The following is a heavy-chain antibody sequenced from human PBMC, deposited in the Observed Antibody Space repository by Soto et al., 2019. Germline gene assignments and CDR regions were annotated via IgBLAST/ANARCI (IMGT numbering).Heavy chain of an antibody. CDR3: AAPRDEYGSGVSWFTYGMDI. CDR1: GFTFSDYA. J-gene: IGHJ6*02. V-gene: IGHV3-23*01. Sequence: GGSLRLSCLASGFTFSDYAMTWVRHVPGRGLEWVASLDGAGGSTYYADSVRGRFTISRDNSQNTLFLQMKRLTVDDTAIYYCAAPRDEYGSGVSWFTYGMDIWGQGTTVTSP. CDR2: LDGAGGST. D-gene: IGHD3-10*01.